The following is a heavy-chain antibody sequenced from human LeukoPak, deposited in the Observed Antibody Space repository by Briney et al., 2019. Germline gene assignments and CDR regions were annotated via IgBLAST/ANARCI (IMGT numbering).Heavy chain of an antibody. CDR2: ISGSAGST. CDR3: AKGDRDFGITGTTEDYGMDV. V-gene: IGHV3-23*01. CDR1: GFTFGSYA. D-gene: IGHD1-7*01. J-gene: IGHJ6*02. Sequence: PGGSLRLSCAASGFTFGSYAMSWVRQAPGKGLEWVSAISGSAGSTYYADSVKGRFTISGDNSKNTLYLQMNSLRAEDTAVYYCAKGDRDFGITGTTEDYGMDVWGQGTTVTVSS.